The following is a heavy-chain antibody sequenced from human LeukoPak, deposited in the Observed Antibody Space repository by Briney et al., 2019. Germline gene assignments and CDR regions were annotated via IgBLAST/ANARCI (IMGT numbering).Heavy chain of an antibody. D-gene: IGHD5-18*01. V-gene: IGHV3-30*02. J-gene: IGHJ6*03. Sequence: GGSLRLSCAASGFTFSSYGMHWVRKAPGKGLEGVAFIRYDGSNKYYADSVKGRFTISRDNAKNSLYLQMNSLRAEDTALYYCAKSGIIQGYYFYYMDVWGKGTTVTISS. CDR1: GFTFSSYG. CDR2: IRYDGSNK. CDR3: AKSGIIQGYYFYYMDV.